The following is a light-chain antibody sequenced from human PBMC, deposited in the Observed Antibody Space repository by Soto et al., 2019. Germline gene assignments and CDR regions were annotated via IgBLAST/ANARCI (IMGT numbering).Light chain of an antibody. J-gene: IGKJ4*01. Sequence: EIVLTQSPATLSLSPGDSATLSCKASQSVGKNYLGWFQQKPGQAPRLLIYNALKRATGITDRFSGSGSGTDFTLTIRRLEPEDFAVYYCHQYAYAPLTFGGGTKVEIK. CDR2: NAL. V-gene: IGKV3-20*01. CDR1: QSVGKNY. CDR3: HQYAYAPLT.